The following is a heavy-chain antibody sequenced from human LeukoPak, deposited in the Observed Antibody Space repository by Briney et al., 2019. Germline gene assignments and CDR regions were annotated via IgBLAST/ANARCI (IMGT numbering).Heavy chain of an antibody. CDR3: AASRGSSTDAFDI. CDR1: GYTFTSYY. J-gene: IGHJ3*02. D-gene: IGHD1-26*01. Sequence: GASVKVSCKASGYTFTSYYMHWVRQAPGQGLEWMGIINPSGGSTSYAQKFQGRVTMTRDMSTSTAYMELSSLRSEDTAVYYCAASRGSSTDAFDIWGQGTMVTVSS. V-gene: IGHV1-46*01. CDR2: INPSGGST.